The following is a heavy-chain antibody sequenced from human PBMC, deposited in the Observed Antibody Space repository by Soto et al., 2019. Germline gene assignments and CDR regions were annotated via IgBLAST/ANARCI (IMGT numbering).Heavy chain of an antibody. Sequence: GGSLILSCATSGFTFSSFEMNWVRQAPGKGLEWVSYISSAGSATFYADSVKGRFTISRDNAKNSLFLQMNSLSAEDTALYYCVGASGVNPVDYWGQGTLVTVSS. J-gene: IGHJ4*02. D-gene: IGHD3-10*01. CDR3: VGASGVNPVDY. CDR2: ISSAGSAT. CDR1: GFTFSSFE. V-gene: IGHV3-48*03.